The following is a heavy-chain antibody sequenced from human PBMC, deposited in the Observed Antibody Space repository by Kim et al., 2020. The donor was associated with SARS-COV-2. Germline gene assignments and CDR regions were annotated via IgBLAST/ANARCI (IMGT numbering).Heavy chain of an antibody. Sequence: SETLSLTCNVSGASIVKGGYSWTWIRQHPGKGLEWLGHIFYGGTTHFNSSLQSRMTVSLDTSKNQFSLELRSVTAADTAIYFCARGSSWNGFDFWGQGTLVTVSS. CDR2: IFYGGTT. D-gene: IGHD6-13*01. J-gene: IGHJ4*02. CDR3: ARGSSWNGFDF. V-gene: IGHV4-31*03. CDR1: GASIVKGGYS.